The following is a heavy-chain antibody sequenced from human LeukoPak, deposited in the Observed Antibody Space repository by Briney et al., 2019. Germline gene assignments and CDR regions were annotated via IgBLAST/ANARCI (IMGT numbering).Heavy chain of an antibody. D-gene: IGHD4-17*01. V-gene: IGHV3-23*01. CDR2: ISGSGGST. J-gene: IGHJ4*02. CDR3: ARKGNGDYELTY. Sequence: GGPLRLSCAASGFTFSSYAMSWVRQAPGKGLEWVSAISGSGGSTYYADSVKGRFTISRDNSKNTLYLQMNSLRAEDTAVYYCARKGNGDYELTYWGQGTLVTVSS. CDR1: GFTFSSYA.